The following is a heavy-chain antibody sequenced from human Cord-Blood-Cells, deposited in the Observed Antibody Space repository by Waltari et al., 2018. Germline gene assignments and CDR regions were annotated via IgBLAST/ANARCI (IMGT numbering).Heavy chain of an antibody. J-gene: IGHJ4*02. Sequence: QVQLVQSGAAVKKPGSSVKVSCKASGGTVRSYAISWVRQAPGHGLGWKGGIIPIFGTANYAQKFQGRVTITADESTSTAYMELSSLRSEDTAVYYCARDLRPYYGTEDDYWGQGTLVTVSS. CDR3: ARDLRPYYGTEDDY. D-gene: IGHD3-3*01. V-gene: IGHV1-69*01. CDR2: IIPIFGTA. CDR1: GGTVRSYA.